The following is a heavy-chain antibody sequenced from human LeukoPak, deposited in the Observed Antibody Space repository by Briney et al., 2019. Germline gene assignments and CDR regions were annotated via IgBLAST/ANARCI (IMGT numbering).Heavy chain of an antibody. CDR1: GGTFSSYA. Sequence: SVKVSCKASGGTFSSYAISWVRQAPGQGLEWMGGIIPIFGTANYAQKLQGRVTITADESTSTAYMELSSLRSEDTAVYYCARLSVTSYYFDYWGQGTLVTVSS. J-gene: IGHJ4*02. D-gene: IGHD4-17*01. V-gene: IGHV1-69*13. CDR2: IIPIFGTA. CDR3: ARLSVTSYYFDY.